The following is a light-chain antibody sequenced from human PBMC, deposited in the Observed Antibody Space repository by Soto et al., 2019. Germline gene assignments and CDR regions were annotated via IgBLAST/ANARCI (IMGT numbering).Light chain of an antibody. CDR3: QQLHDYPTT. CDR1: QSVTAY. CDR2: PTS. Sequence: TVVTQSPGALWLSPGEGGTLSGMSRQSVTAYLAWYQQKPGPAPRLLLFPTSTRATGSPARFSGSGSGTDFTLTFTSLQPEDFATYCCQQLHDYPTTFGQGTRLEIK. V-gene: IGKV3-11*01. J-gene: IGKJ5*01.